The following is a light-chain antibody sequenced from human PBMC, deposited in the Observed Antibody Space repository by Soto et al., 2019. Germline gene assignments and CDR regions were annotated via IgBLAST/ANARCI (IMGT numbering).Light chain of an antibody. V-gene: IGKV1-33*01. Sequence: DIQMTQSPSSLSASVGDRVTITCQASQDISNYLNWYQQKPGKAPKLLIYDASNLETGVPSRFXGSRSGTDFTFTISSLQAEDVATYYCQQYDNLPPFTFGGGTKVEIK. J-gene: IGKJ4*01. CDR3: QQYDNLPPFT. CDR2: DAS. CDR1: QDISNY.